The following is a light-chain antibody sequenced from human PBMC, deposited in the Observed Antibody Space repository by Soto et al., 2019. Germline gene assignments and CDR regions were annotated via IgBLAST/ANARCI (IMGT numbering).Light chain of an antibody. J-gene: IGKJ5*01. V-gene: IGKV3-11*01. CDR3: QQRSNWPIT. CDR1: QSVSSY. CDR2: DAF. Sequence: EIVLTQSPGALSLSPGERATLSCRASQSVSSYLGWYQQKPGQAPRLLIYDAFNRATGIPARFSGSGSGTDFTLTISSLEPEDFAVYYCQQRSNWPITFGQGTRLEIK.